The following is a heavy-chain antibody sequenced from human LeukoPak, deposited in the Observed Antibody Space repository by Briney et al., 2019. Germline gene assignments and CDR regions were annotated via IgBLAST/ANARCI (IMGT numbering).Heavy chain of an antibody. CDR1: GGSISSYY. CDR2: IYYSGST. D-gene: IGHD1-7*01. CDR3: AKKLLKHDAFDI. J-gene: IGHJ3*02. Sequence: SETLSLTCTVSGGSISSYYWSWIRQHPGKGLEWIGYIYYSGSTYYNPSLKSRVTISVDTSKNQFSLKLSSVTAADTAVYYCAKKLLKHDAFDIWGQGTMVTVSS. V-gene: IGHV4-59*06.